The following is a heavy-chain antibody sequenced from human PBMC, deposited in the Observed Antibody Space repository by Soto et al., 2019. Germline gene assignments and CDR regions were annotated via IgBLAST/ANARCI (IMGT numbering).Heavy chain of an antibody. CDR2: IYYSGST. CDR3: ARERGYSSSLSGGNYYYYYMDV. CDR1: GGSISSYY. D-gene: IGHD6-6*01. Sequence: QVQLQESGPGLVKPSETLSLTCTVSGGSISSYYWSWIRQPPGKGLEWIGYIYYSGSTNYNPSLKSRVTISVDTSKNQFSLKLSSVTAADTAVYYCARERGYSSSLSGGNYYYYYMDVWGKGTTVTVSS. V-gene: IGHV4-59*12. J-gene: IGHJ6*03.